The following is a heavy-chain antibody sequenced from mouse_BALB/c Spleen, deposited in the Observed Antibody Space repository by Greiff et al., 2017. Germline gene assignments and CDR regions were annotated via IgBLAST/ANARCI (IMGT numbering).Heavy chain of an antibody. Sequence: EVKLVESGGGLVKPGGSLKLSCAASGFTFSSYGMSWVRQTPDKRLEWVATISSGGSYTYYPDSVKGRFTISRDNAKNTLYLQMSSLKSEDTAMYYCARQYGNYVSWFAYWGQGTLVTVSA. CDR1: GFTFSSYG. CDR2: ISSGGSYT. D-gene: IGHD2-10*02. V-gene: IGHV5-6*03. J-gene: IGHJ3*01. CDR3: ARQYGNYVSWFAY.